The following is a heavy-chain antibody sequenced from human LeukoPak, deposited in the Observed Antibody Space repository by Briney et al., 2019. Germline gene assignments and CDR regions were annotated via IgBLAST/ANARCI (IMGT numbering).Heavy chain of an antibody. Sequence: GGSLRLSCAASGFTFSNYNMNWVRQAPGKGLEGVSLIYSGGSTYYADSVKGRFTISRDNAKNSLYLQMNSLRAEDTAVYYCARDGGYSYGFRGFGFYFDYWGQGTLVTVSS. J-gene: IGHJ4*02. CDR2: IYSGGST. CDR3: ARDGGYSYGFRGFGFYFDY. CDR1: GFTFSNYN. D-gene: IGHD5-18*01. V-gene: IGHV3-66*01.